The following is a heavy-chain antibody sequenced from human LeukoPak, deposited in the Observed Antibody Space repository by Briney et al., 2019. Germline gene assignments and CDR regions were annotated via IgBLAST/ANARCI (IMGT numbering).Heavy chain of an antibody. Sequence: ASVTVSCTASGYTFTGYYMHWVRQAPGQGLEWMGWINPNSGGTNYAQKFQGRVTMTRDTSISTAYMELSRLRSDDTAVYYCARAAPRRAWVDYWGQGTLVTVSS. D-gene: IGHD6-13*01. J-gene: IGHJ4*02. CDR1: GYTFTGYY. CDR3: ARAAPRRAWVDY. V-gene: IGHV1-2*02. CDR2: INPNSGGT.